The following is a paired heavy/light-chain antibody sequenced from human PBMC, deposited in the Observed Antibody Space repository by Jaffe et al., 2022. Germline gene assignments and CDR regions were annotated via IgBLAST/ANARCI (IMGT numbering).Light chain of an antibody. CDR2: KVS. Sequence: DIVMTQTPLSSPVTLGQPASFSCRSSHSLVHGDGNTYLSWLQQRPGQPPRLLLYKVSNRLSGVPDRFSGSGAGTDFTLKISRVEAEDVGFYYCMQATQFPWTFGQGTKVEIK. CDR3: MQATQFPWT. CDR1: HSLVHGDGNTY. V-gene: IGKV2-24*01. J-gene: IGKJ1*01.
Heavy chain of an antibody. D-gene: IGHD6-6*01. V-gene: IGHV3-49*03. CDR1: GFTFRDSA. CDR3: LRYSSSYLDY. CDR2: IRGKIYGETT. J-gene: IGHJ4*02. Sequence: EMQLVESGGGLVQPGRSLRLSCTAYGFTFRDSAISWFRQAPGKGLEWVAFIRGKIYGETTEYAASVKGRFIVSRDDSKSIAYLQMNNMKTEDTAVYYCLRYSSSYLDYWGQGTLVTVSS.